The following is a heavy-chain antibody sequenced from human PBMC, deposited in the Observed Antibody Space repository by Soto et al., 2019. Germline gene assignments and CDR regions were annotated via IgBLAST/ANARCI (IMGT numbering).Heavy chain of an antibody. J-gene: IGHJ4*02. CDR1: GYTFTSYG. V-gene: IGHV1-18*01. Sequence: VASVKVSCKASGYTFTSYGIIWVRQAPGQGLEWMGWISAYNGNTNYAQKLQGRVTMTTDTSTSTAYMELRSLRSDDTAVYYCARDDERYDYIWGSYRYTGFDYWGQGTLVTVSS. CDR2: ISAYNGNT. D-gene: IGHD3-16*02. CDR3: ARDDERYDYIWGSYRYTGFDY.